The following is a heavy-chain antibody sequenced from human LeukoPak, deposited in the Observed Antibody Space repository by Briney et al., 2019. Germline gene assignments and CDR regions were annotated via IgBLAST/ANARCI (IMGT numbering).Heavy chain of an antibody. V-gene: IGHV3-30*02. Sequence: GGSLRLSCAASGFTFSSYGMHWVRQAPGKGLEWVAFIRYDGSSKYYADSVKGRFTISRDNSKNTLYLQMNSLRAEDTAVYYCAKGGTTVVTGDAFDIWGQGTMVTVSS. J-gene: IGHJ3*02. CDR1: GFTFSSYG. D-gene: IGHD4-23*01. CDR3: AKGGTTVVTGDAFDI. CDR2: IRYDGSSK.